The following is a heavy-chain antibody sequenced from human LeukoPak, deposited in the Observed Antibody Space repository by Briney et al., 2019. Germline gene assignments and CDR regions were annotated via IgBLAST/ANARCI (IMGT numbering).Heavy chain of an antibody. CDR3: ARAKRETVRSGTIRFHP. D-gene: IGHD3-10*01. CDR2: IIPIFGTA. J-gene: IGHJ5*02. Sequence: SVKVSCKSTVGTYSSYAISWVGQAPGQGLEWMGGIIPIFGTANYAQKFLGRGTITADDYTSTAYMQLSSLRSEDTAVYYCARAKRETVRSGTIRFHPWGQETLVTVAS. V-gene: IGHV1-69*01. CDR1: VGTYSSYA.